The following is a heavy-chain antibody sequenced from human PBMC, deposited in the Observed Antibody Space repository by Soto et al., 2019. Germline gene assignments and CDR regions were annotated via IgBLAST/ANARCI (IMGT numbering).Heavy chain of an antibody. Sequence: PSDTLSLTCTVSGGSISISSYYWGWIRQPPGKGLEWIGSIYYSGSTYYNPSLKSRVTISVDTSENQFSLKLSSVTAADTAVYYCARGKSGPAGRSPTYFDYWGQGTLVTVSS. J-gene: IGHJ4*02. CDR3: ARGKSGPAGRSPTYFDY. CDR1: GGSISISSYY. CDR2: IYYSGST. V-gene: IGHV4-39*01. D-gene: IGHD6-25*01.